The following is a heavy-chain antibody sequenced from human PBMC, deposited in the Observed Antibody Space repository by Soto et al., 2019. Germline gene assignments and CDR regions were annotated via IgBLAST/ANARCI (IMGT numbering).Heavy chain of an antibody. CDR1: GGSISSGDYY. D-gene: IGHD3-3*01. CDR3: ARAGGDYDFWREPSNLGY. V-gene: IGHV4-30-4*01. J-gene: IGHJ4*02. CDR2: IYYSGST. Sequence: SETLSLTCTVSGGSISSGDYYWSWIRQPPGKGLEWIGYIYYSGSTYYNPSLKSRVTISVDTSKNQFSLKLSSVTAADTAVYYCARAGGDYDFWREPSNLGYWGQGTLVT.